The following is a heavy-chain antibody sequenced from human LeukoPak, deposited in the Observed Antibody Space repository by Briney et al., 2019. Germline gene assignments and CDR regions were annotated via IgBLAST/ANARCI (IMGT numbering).Heavy chain of an antibody. Sequence: SETLSLTCSVSGYSISSGNYWGWIRLPPGKGLQWIGSIYHSGSTYYNPSLKSRVTISVDTSKNQFSLKLSSVTAADTAVYYCARDQYYYDRSGYYAFDIWGQGTMVTVSS. CDR2: IYHSGST. CDR3: ARDQYYYDRSGYYAFDI. CDR1: GYSISSGNY. J-gene: IGHJ3*02. V-gene: IGHV4-38-2*02. D-gene: IGHD3-22*01.